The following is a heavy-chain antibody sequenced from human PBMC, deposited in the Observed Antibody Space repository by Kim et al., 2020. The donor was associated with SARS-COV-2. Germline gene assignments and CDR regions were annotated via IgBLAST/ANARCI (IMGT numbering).Heavy chain of an antibody. V-gene: IGHV4-31*03. CDR2: IYSSGNT. J-gene: IGHJ3*02. D-gene: IGHD3-22*01. Sequence: SETLSLTCSVSGDSVNSGGYYWSWIRQHPGTGLEWSGYIYSSGNTYYNPSFKSRISMSVDTSKNQFSLNLSSVTAADTAIYYCARFYYFDSSGLNAFDIWGQGTLVTVSS. CDR1: GDSVNSGGYY. CDR3: ARFYYFDSSGLNAFDI.